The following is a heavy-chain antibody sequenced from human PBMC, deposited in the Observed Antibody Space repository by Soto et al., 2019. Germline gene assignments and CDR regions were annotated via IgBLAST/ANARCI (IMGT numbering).Heavy chain of an antibody. J-gene: IGHJ5*02. CDR2: ISSSGSTI. Sequence: PGGSLRLSCAASGFTFSDYYMSWIRQAPGKGLEWVSYISSSGSTIYYADSVKGRFTISRDNAKNSLYLQMNSLRAEDTAVYYYAKDSFWVLIQAHNWFDPWGKGTLVTVPS. D-gene: IGHD2-15*01. CDR3: AKDSFWVLIQAHNWFDP. V-gene: IGHV3-11*01. CDR1: GFTFSDYY.